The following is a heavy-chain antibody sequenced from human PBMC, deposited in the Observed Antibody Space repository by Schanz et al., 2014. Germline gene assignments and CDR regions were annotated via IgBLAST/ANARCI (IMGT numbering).Heavy chain of an antibody. CDR3: ARDQGYTTSWHIFDL. CDR2: INGDGSNT. V-gene: IGHV3-74*02. D-gene: IGHD6-13*01. J-gene: IGHJ4*02. CDR1: GFTFSSYA. Sequence: EVQLVESGGGLIQPGGSLRLSCAASGFTFSSYAMGWVRQARGKGLEWVSRINGDGSNTNYADSVKGRFTISRDNAKNTLYLQMNSLSAEDTAVYYCARDQGYTTSWHIFDLWRQGTLVTVSS.